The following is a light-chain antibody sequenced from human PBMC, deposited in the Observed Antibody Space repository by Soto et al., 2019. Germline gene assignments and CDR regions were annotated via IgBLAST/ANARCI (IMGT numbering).Light chain of an antibody. Sequence: DIQMTQSPSSLSASVGDRVTITCRASQSVSSYLNWYLQKPGKAPKLLIYDASTLQSGVPSRFSGSGSGTDFTLIISSLQPEDFGTYYCQQSYSDPPITFGQGTRLEIK. CDR1: QSVSSY. CDR3: QQSYSDPPIT. CDR2: DAS. J-gene: IGKJ5*01. V-gene: IGKV1-39*01.